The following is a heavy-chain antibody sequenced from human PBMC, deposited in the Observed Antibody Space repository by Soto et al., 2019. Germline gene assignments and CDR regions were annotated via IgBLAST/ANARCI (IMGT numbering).Heavy chain of an antibody. CDR2: INPDNGNT. Sequence: ASVKVSCKASGYTFTRYTMNWVRQAPGQRLEWMGWINPDNGNTKSSQKFQDRVIITRDTSASTAYMDLSSLRSEDTAVYYCARGIATGQLDPWGQGTLVTVSS. D-gene: IGHD2-15*01. J-gene: IGHJ5*02. CDR1: GYTFTRYT. CDR3: ARGIATGQLDP. V-gene: IGHV1-3*01.